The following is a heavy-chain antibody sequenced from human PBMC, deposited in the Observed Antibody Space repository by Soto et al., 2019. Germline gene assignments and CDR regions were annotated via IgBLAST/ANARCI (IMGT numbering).Heavy chain of an antibody. V-gene: IGHV5-51*01. J-gene: IGHJ4*02. CDR2: IYPGDSDT. D-gene: IGHD2-2*01. Sequence: PGESLKISCTGSGYSFPSQWIGWVRQTPGKGLEWMGIIYPGDSDTRYSPSFQGQVTISADKSISTAYLQWSSLKASDTAMYYCARLVVPAAPLDYWGQGTLVTVSS. CDR3: ARLVVPAAPLDY. CDR1: GYSFPSQW.